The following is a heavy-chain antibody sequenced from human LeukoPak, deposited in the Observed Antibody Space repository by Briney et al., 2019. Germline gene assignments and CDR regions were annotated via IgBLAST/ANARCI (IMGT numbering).Heavy chain of an antibody. J-gene: IGHJ4*02. V-gene: IGHV4-30-4*01. Sequence: SETLSLTCTVSGGSLSSVDDNWGWLRQPPGTGPEGVGYIYYRDTTYDNPSLRSLVIMSVDVTTNRFALNVTSVTATETAVYYCVREKWGSTIIGCWGKATPVTASS. CDR2: IYYRDTT. CDR1: GGSLSSVDDN. CDR3: VREKWGSTIIGC. D-gene: IGHD1-26*01.